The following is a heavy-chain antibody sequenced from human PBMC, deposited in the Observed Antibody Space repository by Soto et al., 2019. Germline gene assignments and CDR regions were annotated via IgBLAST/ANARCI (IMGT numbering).Heavy chain of an antibody. J-gene: IGHJ4*02. CDR2: IWYDGSNK. CDR3: ARDQGSGCFDY. CDR1: GFTFSSYG. Sequence: QVQLVESGGGVVQPGRSLRLSCAASGFTFSSYGMHWVRQAPGKGLEWVAVIWYDGSNKYYADSVKGRFTISRDNSKNTLYLQMNSLRAEDTAVYYCARDQGSGCFDYWGQGTLVTVSS. V-gene: IGHV3-33*01. D-gene: IGHD6-19*01.